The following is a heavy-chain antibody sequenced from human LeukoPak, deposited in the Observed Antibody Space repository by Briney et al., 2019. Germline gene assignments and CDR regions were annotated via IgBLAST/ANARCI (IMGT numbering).Heavy chain of an antibody. D-gene: IGHD6-19*01. V-gene: IGHV3-23*01. Sequence: PGGSLRLSCAASGFTFSSYAMSWVRQAPGKGLEWVSAISGSGGSTYYADSVKGRSTISRDNSKNTLYLQMNSLRAEDTAVYYCARVVYSSGWYPHDYWGQGTLVTVSS. CDR2: ISGSGGST. J-gene: IGHJ4*02. CDR1: GFTFSSYA. CDR3: ARVVYSSGWYPHDY.